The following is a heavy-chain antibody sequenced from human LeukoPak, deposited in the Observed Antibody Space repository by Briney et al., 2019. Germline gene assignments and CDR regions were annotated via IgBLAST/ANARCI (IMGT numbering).Heavy chain of an antibody. Sequence: TGGSLRLSCAASGFTFSSSWMHWVRQAPGKGLVWVSRISSDGSSTNYADSVKGRFTISRDNAKNSLYLQMSNLRAEDTAVYFCARGGGLDVWGQGATVTVSS. V-gene: IGHV3-74*01. CDR2: ISSDGSST. J-gene: IGHJ6*02. CDR1: GFTFSSSW. D-gene: IGHD3-16*01. CDR3: ARGGGLDV.